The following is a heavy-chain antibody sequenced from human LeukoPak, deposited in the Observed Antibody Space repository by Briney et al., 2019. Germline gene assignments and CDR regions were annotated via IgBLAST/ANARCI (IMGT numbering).Heavy chain of an antibody. D-gene: IGHD2-2*01. CDR3: ARKSVVVVPAARGKDAFDI. V-gene: IGHV5-51*01. CDR2: IYPGDSDT. Sequence: GESLKISRKGSGYSFTSYWIGWVRQMPGKGLEWMGIIYPGDSDTRYSPSFQGQVTISADKSISTAYLQWSSLKASDTAMYYCARKSVVVVPAARGKDAFDIWGQGTMVTVSS. CDR1: GYSFTSYW. J-gene: IGHJ3*02.